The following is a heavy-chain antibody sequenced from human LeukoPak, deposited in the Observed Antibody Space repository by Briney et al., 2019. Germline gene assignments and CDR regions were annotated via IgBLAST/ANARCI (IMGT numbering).Heavy chain of an antibody. CDR1: GFTFSSYW. CDR3: ARLHSVTENYYFDY. J-gene: IGHJ4*02. Sequence: GGSLRLSCAASGFTFSSYWMSWVRQAPGKGLEWVANIKQDGSEKYYVDSVKGRFTISRDNAKNSLYLQMNSLRAEDTAVYYCARLHSVTENYYFDYWGQGTLVTVSS. V-gene: IGHV3-7*01. CDR2: IKQDGSEK. D-gene: IGHD1-7*01.